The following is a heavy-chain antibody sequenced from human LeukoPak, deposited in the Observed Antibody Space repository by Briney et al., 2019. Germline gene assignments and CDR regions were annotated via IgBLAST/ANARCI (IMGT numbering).Heavy chain of an antibody. D-gene: IGHD1-14*01. Sequence: PGRSLRLSCAASGFTFIRFGMHWVRQAPGKGLEWVAVISYDGSEKYYADSVKGRFTISRDNSKNTLYLQMNSLRAEDTAVYYCAKVAQTTIGYYFDYWGQGTLVTVSS. CDR1: GFTFIRFG. CDR2: ISYDGSEK. CDR3: AKVAQTTIGYYFDY. J-gene: IGHJ4*02. V-gene: IGHV3-30*18.